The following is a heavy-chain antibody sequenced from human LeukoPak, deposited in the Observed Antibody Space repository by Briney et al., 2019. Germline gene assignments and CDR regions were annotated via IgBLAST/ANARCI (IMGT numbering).Heavy chain of an antibody. CDR1: GFTFSSYW. J-gene: IGHJ3*02. Sequence: GSLRLSCAASGFTFSSYWMSWVCQAPGKGLEWVANIKQDGSEKYYVDSVKGRFTISRDNAKNSLYLQMNSLRAEDTAVYYCAREGRAHDAFDIWGQGTMVTVSS. CDR3: AREGRAHDAFDI. CDR2: IKQDGSEK. V-gene: IGHV3-7*01.